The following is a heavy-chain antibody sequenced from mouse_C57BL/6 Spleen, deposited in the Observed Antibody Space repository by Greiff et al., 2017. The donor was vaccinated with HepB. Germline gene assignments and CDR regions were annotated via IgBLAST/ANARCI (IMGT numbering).Heavy chain of an antibody. CDR3: TRSGGFAY. J-gene: IGHJ3*01. V-gene: IGHV1-15*01. Sequence: QVQLLQSGAELVRPGASVTLSCKASGYTFTDYEMYWVKQTPVHGLEWIGAIDPETGGTAYKQKFKGKVILTADKSSSTAYMELRSLKSEDSSVYYCTRSGGFAYWGQGTLVTVSA. D-gene: IGHD3-2*02. CDR1: GYTFTDYE. CDR2: IDPETGGT.